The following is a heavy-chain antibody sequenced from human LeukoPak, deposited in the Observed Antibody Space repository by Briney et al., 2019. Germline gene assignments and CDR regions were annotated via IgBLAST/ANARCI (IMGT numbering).Heavy chain of an antibody. CDR2: IYYSGSS. Sequence: SETLSLTCTVSGGSINNGGYFWSWIRQHPGKGLEWIGYIYYSGSSYYNPSLRSRVTISVDTSKNHFSLKPSSVTAADTAVYYCARRGVAFINYYYYYMDVWGKGTTVTVSS. J-gene: IGHJ6*03. CDR1: GGSINNGGYF. V-gene: IGHV4-31*03. CDR3: ARRGVAFINYYYYYMDV. D-gene: IGHD3-3*01.